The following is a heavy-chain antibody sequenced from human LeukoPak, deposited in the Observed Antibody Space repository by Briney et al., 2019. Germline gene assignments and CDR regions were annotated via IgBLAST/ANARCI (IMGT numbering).Heavy chain of an antibody. Sequence: SETLSLTCSVSGYSISNGYFWGWIRQPPGKGLEWIGTIYHSGSTYYSPSLKSRVTVSVDTSKNEFSLKLSSVTAADTAVYFCARGIVGSRDFYFRYYFDYWGQGTLVTVSS. CDR2: IYHSGST. CDR3: ARGIVGSRDFYFRYYFDY. CDR1: GYSISNGYF. J-gene: IGHJ4*02. D-gene: IGHD3/OR15-3a*01. V-gene: IGHV4-38-2*02.